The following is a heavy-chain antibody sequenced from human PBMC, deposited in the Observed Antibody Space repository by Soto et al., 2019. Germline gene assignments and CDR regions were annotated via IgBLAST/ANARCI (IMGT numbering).Heavy chain of an antibody. CDR1: GGTFSSYA. D-gene: IGHD2-2*01. Sequence: QVQLVQSGAEVKKPGSSVKVSCKASGGTFSSYAISWVRQAPGQGLEWMGGIIPIFGTANYAQKFQGRVTITADESXXTXYXXLSSPRSEDTAVYYCARDLGYCISTSCRAFNWFDPWGQGTLVTVSS. CDR2: IIPIFGTA. CDR3: ARDLGYCISTSCRAFNWFDP. V-gene: IGHV1-69*12. J-gene: IGHJ5*02.